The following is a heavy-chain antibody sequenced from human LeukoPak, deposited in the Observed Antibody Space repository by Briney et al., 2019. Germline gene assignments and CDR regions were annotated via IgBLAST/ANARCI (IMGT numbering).Heavy chain of an antibody. J-gene: IGHJ5*02. CDR1: GGTFSSYA. V-gene: IGHV1-69*05. Sequence: SVKVSCKASGGTFSSYAISWVRQAPGQGLGWMGRIIPIFGTANYAQKFQGRVTVTTDESTSTAYMELSSLRSEDTAVYYCARDLGPEDWFDPWGQGTLVTVSS. CDR3: ARDLGPEDWFDP. CDR2: IIPIFGTA.